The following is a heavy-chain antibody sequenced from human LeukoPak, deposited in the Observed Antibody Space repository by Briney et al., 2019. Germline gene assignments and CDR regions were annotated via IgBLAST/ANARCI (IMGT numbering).Heavy chain of an antibody. J-gene: IGHJ5*02. D-gene: IGHD2-2*01. V-gene: IGHV4-30-4*08. Sequence: SQTLSLTCTVSGGSISSGDYYWSWIRQHPGKGLEWIGYIYYSGSTYYNPSLKSRVTISVDTSKNQFSLKLSSVTAADTAVYYCARDQLPYNWFDPWGQGTLVTVSS. CDR3: ARDQLPYNWFDP. CDR2: IYYSGST. CDR1: GGSISSGDYY.